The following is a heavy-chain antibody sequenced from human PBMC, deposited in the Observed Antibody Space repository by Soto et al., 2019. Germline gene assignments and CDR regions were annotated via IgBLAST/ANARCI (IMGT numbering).Heavy chain of an antibody. Sequence: SETLSLTCTVSGGSISSGGYYWIWIRQHPGKGLEWIGYIYYSGSTYYNPSLKSRVTISVDTSKNQFSLKLSSVTAADTAVYYCAGTTISGYDYFYYFDYWGKGTLVTVSS. V-gene: IGHV4-31*03. J-gene: IGHJ4*02. CDR1: GGSISSGGYY. CDR3: AGTTISGYDYFYYFDY. D-gene: IGHD5-12*01. CDR2: IYYSGST.